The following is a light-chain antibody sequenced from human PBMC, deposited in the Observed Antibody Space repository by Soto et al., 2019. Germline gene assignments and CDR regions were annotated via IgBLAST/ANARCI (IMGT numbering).Light chain of an antibody. CDR2: DAS. CDR1: QSISTW. J-gene: IGKJ2*01. V-gene: IGKV1-5*01. Sequence: DIQMTPSPSTLSASVGDRVTITCRASQSISTWLAWYQQKPGKAPKLLIYDASSLQSGVPSRFSGSGSGTEFTLTISSLQPDDFATYYCQQYDSHSSSTFGQGTKLESK. CDR3: QQYDSHSSST.